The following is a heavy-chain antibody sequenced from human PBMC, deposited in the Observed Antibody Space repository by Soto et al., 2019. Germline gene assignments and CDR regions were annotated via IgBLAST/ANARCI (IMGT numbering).Heavy chain of an antibody. CDR1: GYTFTSYA. V-gene: IGHV1-69*04. CDR3: ATSYGSGYRAFDF. Sequence: VASVKVSCKASGYTFTSYAMHWVRQAPGLGLEWMGRVNPILSMSNYAQRFQGRVTMTADKSTSTAYMELSGLRSEDTAIYYCATSYGSGYRAFDFWGQGALVTVSS. J-gene: IGHJ4*02. CDR2: VNPILSMS. D-gene: IGHD3-10*01.